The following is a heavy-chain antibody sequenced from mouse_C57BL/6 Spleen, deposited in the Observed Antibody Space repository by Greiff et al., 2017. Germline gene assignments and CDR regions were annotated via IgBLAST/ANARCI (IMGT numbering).Heavy chain of an antibody. J-gene: IGHJ1*03. D-gene: IGHD4-1*01. CDR1: GFTFSDYG. CDR3: ASPNWYWYFDV. CDR2: ISSGSSTI. Sequence: EVKLVESGGGLVKPGGSLKLSCATSGFTFSDYGMHWVRQAPEKGLEWVAYISSGSSTIYYADTVKGRFTISRDNAKNTLFLQMTSLRSEDTAMYYCASPNWYWYFDVWGTGTTVTVSS. V-gene: IGHV5-17*01.